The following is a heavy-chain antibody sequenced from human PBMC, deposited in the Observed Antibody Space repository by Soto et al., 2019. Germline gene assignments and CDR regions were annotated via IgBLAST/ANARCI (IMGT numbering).Heavy chain of an antibody. CDR1: GFTFSSYS. Sequence: EVQLVESGGGLVQPGGSLRLSCAASGFTFSSYSMNWVRQAPGKGLEWVSYISSSSSNIYYADSVKGRFTISRDNAKNSLYLQMTSQRDEDTAVYYCAREDYGDYLGGYWGQGTLVTVSS. CDR3: AREDYGDYLGGY. J-gene: IGHJ4*02. CDR2: ISSSSSNI. D-gene: IGHD4-17*01. V-gene: IGHV3-48*02.